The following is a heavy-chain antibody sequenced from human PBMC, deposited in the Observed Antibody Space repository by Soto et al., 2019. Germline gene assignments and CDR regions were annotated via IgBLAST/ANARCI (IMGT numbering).Heavy chain of an antibody. V-gene: IGHV4-59*08. D-gene: IGHD5-18*01. Sequence: QVQLQESGPGLVKPSETLSLTCTVSGGSISSYYWSWIRQPPGKGLEWIGYIYYSGSTNYNPSLKSRVTISVDTSKNQFSLKLSSVTAADTAVYYCARLLQRGYSYGGFDPWGQGTLVTVSS. CDR1: GGSISSYY. J-gene: IGHJ5*02. CDR3: ARLLQRGYSYGGFDP. CDR2: IYYSGST.